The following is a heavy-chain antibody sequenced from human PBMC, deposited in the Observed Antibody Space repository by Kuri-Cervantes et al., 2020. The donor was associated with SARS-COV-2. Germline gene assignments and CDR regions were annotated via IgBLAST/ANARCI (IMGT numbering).Heavy chain of an antibody. V-gene: IGHV3-74*01. CDR2: INTDGSST. CDR1: GFTISSYW. J-gene: IGHJ4*02. CDR3: ARGFVHYHSSGYYLGAYYLDY. Sequence: GESLKISCAASGFTISSYWMHWVRQAPGKGLVWVSRINTDGSSTNYVDSVKGRFTMSRGNAKNTLYLQMNSLRAEDTAVYYCARGFVHYHSSGYYLGAYYLDYWGQGTLVTVSS. D-gene: IGHD3-22*01.